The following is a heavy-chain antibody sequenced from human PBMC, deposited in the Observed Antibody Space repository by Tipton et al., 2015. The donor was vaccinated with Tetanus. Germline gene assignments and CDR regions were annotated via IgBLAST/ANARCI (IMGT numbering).Heavy chain of an antibody. CDR2: IYYTGST. J-gene: IGHJ4*02. CDR3: ERGGTAAAGGGLDY. D-gene: IGHD6-13*01. Sequence: TLSLTCTVSGASSTSGDYYWAWIRQPPGKGPEWIGSIYYTGSTYYNPSLKSRVTISEDTSKNQFSLKLSSVTAADTAVYYCERGGTAAAGGGLDYWGQGTLVTVSS. CDR1: GASSTSGDYY. V-gene: IGHV4-39*07.